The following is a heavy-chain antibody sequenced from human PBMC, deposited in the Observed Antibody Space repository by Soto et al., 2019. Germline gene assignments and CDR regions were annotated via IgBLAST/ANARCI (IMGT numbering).Heavy chain of an antibody. Sequence: EVQLVESGGGLAQPGRSLRLSCAASGFNINYYAMHWVRQAPGKGLEWVSGISWNSDIIGYADSVKGRFTISRDNAKNSLYLQMNSLRAEYTALYYCAKDSQFYYMDVWGQGTTVTVSS. CDR3: AKDSQFYYMDV. V-gene: IGHV3-9*01. CDR2: ISWNSDII. J-gene: IGHJ6*03. CDR1: GFNINYYA.